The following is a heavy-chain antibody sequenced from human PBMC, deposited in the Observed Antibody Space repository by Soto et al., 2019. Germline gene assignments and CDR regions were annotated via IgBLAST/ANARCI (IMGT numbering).Heavy chain of an antibody. CDR2: TYYRSEWYN. CDR3: TRRLYWYDY. CDR1: GDSVSSNSAA. Sequence: SQTLSLTCAISGDSVSSNSAAWNWIRQSPSRGLEWLGRTYYRSEWYNDLAVSVRSRITINPDTSRNQYTLQLKSVTPEDTAVYFCTRRLYWYDYWGQGTLVTVSS. D-gene: IGHD2-15*01. J-gene: IGHJ4*02. V-gene: IGHV6-1*01.